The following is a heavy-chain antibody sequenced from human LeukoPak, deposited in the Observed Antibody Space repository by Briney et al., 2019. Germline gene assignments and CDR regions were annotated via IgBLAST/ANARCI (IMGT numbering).Heavy chain of an antibody. Sequence: SETLSLTCTVSGGSISSSGNYWGWIRQPPGRGLEWIGSIYYSGSTYYNPSLKSRVTISVDTSKNQFSLKLSSVTAADTAVYYCARNGDMVRGRTVDYWGQGTLVTVSS. CDR3: ARNGDMVRGRTVDY. CDR1: GGSISSSGNY. CDR2: IYYSGST. D-gene: IGHD3-10*01. V-gene: IGHV4-39*07. J-gene: IGHJ4*02.